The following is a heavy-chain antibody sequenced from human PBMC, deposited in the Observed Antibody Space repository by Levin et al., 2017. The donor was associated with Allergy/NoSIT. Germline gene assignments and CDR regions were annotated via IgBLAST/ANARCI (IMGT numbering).Heavy chain of an antibody. Sequence: GGSLRLSCAASGFTFSDYYMSWIRQAPGKGLEWVSYISSSSSYTNYADSVKGRFTISRDNAKNSLYLQMNSLRAEDTAVYYCASLYSYGIDYWGQGTLVTVSS. V-gene: IGHV3-11*03. CDR3: ASLYSYGIDY. CDR1: GFTFSDYY. CDR2: ISSSSSYT. D-gene: IGHD5-18*01. J-gene: IGHJ4*02.